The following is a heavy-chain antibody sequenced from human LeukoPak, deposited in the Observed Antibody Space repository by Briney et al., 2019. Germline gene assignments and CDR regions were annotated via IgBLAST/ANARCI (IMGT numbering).Heavy chain of an antibody. J-gene: IGHJ4*02. CDR1: GGSISSGGYS. D-gene: IGHD2-2*01. CDR2: IYHSGST. V-gene: IGHV4-30-2*01. Sequence: TLSLTCAVSGGSISSGGYSWSWIRQPPGKGLEWIGYIYHSGSTYYNPSLKSRVTISVDRSKNQFSLKLSSVTAADTAVYYCARAYCSSTSCCHFDYWGQGTLVTVSS. CDR3: ARAYCSSTSCCHFDY.